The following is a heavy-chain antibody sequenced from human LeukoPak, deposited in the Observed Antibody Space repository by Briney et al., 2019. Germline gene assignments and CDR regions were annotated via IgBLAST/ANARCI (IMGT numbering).Heavy chain of an antibody. V-gene: IGHV3-23*01. CDR1: GFTFSSYA. CDR3: AKRGGGVSNFAY. Sequence: PGGSLRLSCAGSGFTFSSYAMSWFGQAPGRGVEGVSGISGSGSSTHYADSVKGRFTISRDNFNNTLYLQMNRLRAEDTAVYYCAKRGGGVSNFAYWGQGTLVTVSS. D-gene: IGHD3-16*01. CDR2: ISGSGSST. J-gene: IGHJ4*02.